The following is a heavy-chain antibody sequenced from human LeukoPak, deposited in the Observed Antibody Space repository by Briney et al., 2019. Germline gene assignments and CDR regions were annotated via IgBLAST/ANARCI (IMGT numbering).Heavy chain of an antibody. D-gene: IGHD2-21*01. CDR2: IRSKPYGGAT. CDR1: GFSFGDYA. V-gene: IGHV3-49*03. J-gene: IGHJ4*02. Sequence: PGGSLRLSCKPSGFSFGDYAVSWFRQAPGKGLEWIGFIRSKPYGGATEYAASVKGRFTISRDDSNSIAYLQMNSLKIEDTAVYYCSRTVVADPFDYWGQGTLVTVSS. CDR3: SRTVVADPFDY.